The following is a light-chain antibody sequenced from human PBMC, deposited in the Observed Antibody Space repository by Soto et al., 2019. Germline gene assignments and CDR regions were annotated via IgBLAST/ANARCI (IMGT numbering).Light chain of an antibody. V-gene: IGKV3-11*01. J-gene: IGKJ5*01. Sequence: EIVLTQSPATLSLSPGARATLSCRASQSVRTSLAWYQQKPGQAPRLLIYDTANRATGVPARFRVSGSEADFTLTISSLEPEDVAVYYCQQRSNWLITFGQGTRLEIK. CDR3: QQRSNWLIT. CDR1: QSVRTS. CDR2: DTA.